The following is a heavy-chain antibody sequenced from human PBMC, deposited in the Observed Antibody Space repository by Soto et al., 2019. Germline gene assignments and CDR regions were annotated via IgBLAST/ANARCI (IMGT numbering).Heavy chain of an antibody. J-gene: IGHJ5*02. CDR3: ARRVGAVDALREDNWFDP. CDR1: GGSISSNSW. Sequence: SETLSLTCDVSGGSISSNSWWSWVRQPPGKALEWIGGVFSSGNTNYNPSLRSRLTISVDKSKIQFSLELNSVTAADTAVYFCARRVGAVDALREDNWFDPWGQGKLVTVAS. V-gene: IGHV4-4*02. CDR2: VFSSGNT. D-gene: IGHD2-8*01.